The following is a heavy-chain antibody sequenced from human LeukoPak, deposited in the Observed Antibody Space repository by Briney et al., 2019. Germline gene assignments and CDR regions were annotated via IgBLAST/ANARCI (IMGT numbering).Heavy chain of an antibody. V-gene: IGHV4-59*01. J-gene: IGHJ4*02. D-gene: IGHD6-13*01. CDR3: ARTSGYSSSWYLYY. CDR2: IYYSGST. Sequence: SETLSLTCTVSGGSISSYYWSWLRQPPGKGLEWLGYIYYSGSTNYNPSPKSRVTISVDTSKNQFSLKLSSVTAADTAVYYCARTSGYSSSWYLYYWGQGTLVTVSS. CDR1: GGSISSYY.